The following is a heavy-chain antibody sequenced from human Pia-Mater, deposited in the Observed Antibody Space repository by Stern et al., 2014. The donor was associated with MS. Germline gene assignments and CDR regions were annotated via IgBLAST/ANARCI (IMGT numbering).Heavy chain of an antibody. CDR3: ARRAGGLIAAGSLGY. D-gene: IGHD6-25*01. CDR2: ISTESSYI. Sequence: EVQLVESGGRLVKPGASLTLSCAASGFPFDTYTMHWVRQSPGRGLEWISSISTESSYINYADSVKGRFTISRDNANNSLYLQMNSLRPEDTAVYYCARRAGGLIAAGSLGYWGQGILVTVSS. CDR1: GFPFDTYT. V-gene: IGHV3-21*01. J-gene: IGHJ4*02.